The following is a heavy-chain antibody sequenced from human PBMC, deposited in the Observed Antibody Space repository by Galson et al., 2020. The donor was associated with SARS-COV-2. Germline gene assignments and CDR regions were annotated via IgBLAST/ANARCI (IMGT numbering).Heavy chain of an antibody. CDR3: ARVTYYYNNSHQRSYVLDI. V-gene: IGHV4-59*01. J-gene: IGHJ3*02. CDR1: GGSLSSWS. Sequence: ASETLSLTCTVSGGSLSSWSWTWIRQPPGKGLQWIGDLFESGGTNSNPSLWGRVSIPADTSKSHFSLKLSSVTAADTAVYYCARVTYYYNNSHQRSYVLDIWGQGTKVRVAS. D-gene: IGHD3-22*01. CDR2: LFESGGT.